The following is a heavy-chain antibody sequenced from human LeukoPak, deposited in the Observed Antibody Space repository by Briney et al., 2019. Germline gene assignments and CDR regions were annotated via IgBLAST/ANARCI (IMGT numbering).Heavy chain of an antibody. D-gene: IGHD2-2*01. CDR3: ASLYTRDYFDH. CDR2: IYYSGST. CDR1: GGFISSYY. J-gene: IGHJ4*02. V-gene: IGHV4-59*08. Sequence: KASETLSLTCTVSGGFISSYYWSWIRQPPGKGLEWIGYIYYSGSTNYNPSLKSRVTISVDTSKNQFSLKLSSVTAADTAVYYCASLYTRDYFDHWGQGTLVTVSS.